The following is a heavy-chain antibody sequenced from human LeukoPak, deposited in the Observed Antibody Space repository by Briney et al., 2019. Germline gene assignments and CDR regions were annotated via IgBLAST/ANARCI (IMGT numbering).Heavy chain of an antibody. CDR2: IYYSGST. D-gene: IGHD1-7*01. CDR3: ARDNWNYGSSMDV. V-gene: IGHV4-59*01. Sequence: PSETLSLTCTVTGGSISSYYWSWIRQPPGKGLEWIGYIYYSGSTNYNPSLKSRVTISVDTSKNQFSLKLSSVTAADTAVYYCARDNWNYGSSMDVWGQGTTVTVSS. J-gene: IGHJ6*02. CDR1: GGSISSYY.